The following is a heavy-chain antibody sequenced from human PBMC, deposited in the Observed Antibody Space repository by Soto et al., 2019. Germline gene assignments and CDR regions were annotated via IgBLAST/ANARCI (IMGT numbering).Heavy chain of an antibody. CDR1: GFTFSSYS. J-gene: IGHJ4*02. V-gene: IGHV3-33*01. CDR2: IWYDGSNK. D-gene: IGHD2-2*01. CDR3: ARGWLVVPAPFDY. Sequence: QVQLVESGGGVVQPGRSLRLSCAASGFTFSSYSMHWVRQAPGKGLEWVAVIWYDGSNKYYADSVKGRFTISRDNSKNTLYLQMNSLRAEDTPVYYCARGWLVVPAPFDYWGQGTLVTVSS.